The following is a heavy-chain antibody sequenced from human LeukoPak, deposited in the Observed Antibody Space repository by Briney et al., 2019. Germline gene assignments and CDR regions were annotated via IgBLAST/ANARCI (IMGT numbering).Heavy chain of an antibody. V-gene: IGHV4-34*01. Sequence: PSETLSLTCGVHGGSFTGYYWSWIRQPPGKGLEWIGEINHSGSTNYNPSLKSRVTISVDTSKNQFSLKLSSVTAADTAVYYCASLLGGGAYYFDYWGQGTLVTVSS. CDR3: ASLLGGGAYYFDY. D-gene: IGHD3-16*01. CDR2: INHSGST. J-gene: IGHJ4*02. CDR1: GGSFTGYY.